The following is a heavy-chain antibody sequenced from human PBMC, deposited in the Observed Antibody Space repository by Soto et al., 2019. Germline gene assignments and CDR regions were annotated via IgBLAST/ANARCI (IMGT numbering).Heavy chain of an antibody. V-gene: IGHV3-30-3*01. Sequence: QVQLVESGGGVVQPGRSLRLSCAASGFTFSSYAMHWVRQAPGKGLEWVAVISYDGSNKYYADSVKGRFTISRDNSKNTLYLQMNSLRAEDTAVYYCAREVGGQWLDYSYGMDVWGQGTTVTVSS. CDR3: AREVGGQWLDYSYGMDV. CDR1: GFTFSSYA. J-gene: IGHJ6*02. CDR2: ISYDGSNK. D-gene: IGHD6-19*01.